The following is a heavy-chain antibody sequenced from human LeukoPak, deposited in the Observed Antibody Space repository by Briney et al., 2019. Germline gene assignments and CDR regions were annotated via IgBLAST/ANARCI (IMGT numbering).Heavy chain of an antibody. CDR1: GGSISSSSYY. CDR3: ARESITIFGVPLGWFDP. Sequence: SETLSLTCTVSGGSISSSSYYWGWIRQPPGKGLEWIGSIYYSGSTYYNPSLKSRVTISVDTSKNQFSLKLSSVTAADTAVYYCARESITIFGVPLGWFDPWGQGTLVTVSS. V-gene: IGHV4-39*02. D-gene: IGHD3-3*01. J-gene: IGHJ5*02. CDR2: IYYSGST.